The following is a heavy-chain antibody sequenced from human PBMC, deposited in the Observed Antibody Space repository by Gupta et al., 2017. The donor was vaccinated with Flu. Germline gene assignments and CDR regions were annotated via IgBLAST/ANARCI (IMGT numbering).Heavy chain of an antibody. V-gene: IGHV3-23*01. Sequence: EVQLLVSGGGWVHPGGSLRLSCAASGFTVSSYAMSWVRQAPGKGLEWVSAISGSGGSTYYADSVKGRFTISRDNSKNTLYLQMNSLRAEDTAVYYCAKGSSGWYNYFDYWGQGTLVTVSS. CDR3: AKGSSGWYNYFDY. D-gene: IGHD6-19*01. J-gene: IGHJ4*02. CDR1: GFTVSSYA. CDR2: ISGSGGST.